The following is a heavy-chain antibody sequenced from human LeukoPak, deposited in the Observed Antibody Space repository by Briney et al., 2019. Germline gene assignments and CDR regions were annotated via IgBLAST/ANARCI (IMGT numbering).Heavy chain of an antibody. Sequence: PSQTLSLTCAISGDSVFSNSAAWNWIGQSPSRGLEWLGRTYYRSKWYNDYAVSVKSRITINPDTSKNQFSLQLNSVTLEDTAVYYCARGKASFTVEDAFDIWGQGTKVTVSS. V-gene: IGHV6-1*01. D-gene: IGHD2-2*01. CDR3: ARGKASFTVEDAFDI. J-gene: IGHJ3*02. CDR1: GDSVFSNSAA. CDR2: TYYRSKWYN.